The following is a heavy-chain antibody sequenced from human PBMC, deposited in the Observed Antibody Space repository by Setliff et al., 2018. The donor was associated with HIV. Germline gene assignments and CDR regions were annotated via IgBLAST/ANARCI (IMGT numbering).Heavy chain of an antibody. D-gene: IGHD1-26*01. CDR3: ARGRDDAWELSDR. Sequence: SETLSLTCAVYSKSFSNSYWTWIRQPPGKGLEWIGEVNHIGGTNDNPSLKSRVSMSVDTSKSQFSLNLTSVTAADTAVYYCARGRDDAWELSDRWGQGTLVTVSS. V-gene: IGHV4-34*01. CDR2: VNHIGGT. CDR1: SKSFSNSY. J-gene: IGHJ4*02.